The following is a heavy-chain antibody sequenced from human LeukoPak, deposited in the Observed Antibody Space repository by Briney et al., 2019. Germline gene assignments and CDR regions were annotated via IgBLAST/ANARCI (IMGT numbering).Heavy chain of an antibody. CDR1: GYTFTSYG. D-gene: IGHD3-10*01. CDR3: ARSGYYYGLDV. Sequence: SVKVSCKASGYTFTSYGISWVRQAPGQGLEWMGGIIPIFGTANYAQKFQGRVTITADESTSTAYMELSSLRSDDTAVYYCARSGYYYGLDVWGQGTTVTVSS. V-gene: IGHV1-69*13. CDR2: IIPIFGTA. J-gene: IGHJ6*02.